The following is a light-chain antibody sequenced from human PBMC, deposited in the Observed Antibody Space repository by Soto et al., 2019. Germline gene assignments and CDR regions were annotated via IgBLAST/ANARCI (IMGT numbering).Light chain of an antibody. CDR3: QQRSNWLSLT. CDR1: QSVSSY. Sequence: EIVLTQSPATLSLSPGERATISCRASQSVSSYLAWYQQKPGQAPRLLIYDASNRATGFLARFSGSGSGTDFTLTISSLEPEDFAVYYCQQRSNWLSLTFGGGTKV. CDR2: DAS. J-gene: IGKJ4*01. V-gene: IGKV3-11*01.